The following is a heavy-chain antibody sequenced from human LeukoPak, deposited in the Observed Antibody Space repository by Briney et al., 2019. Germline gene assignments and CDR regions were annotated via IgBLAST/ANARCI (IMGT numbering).Heavy chain of an antibody. CDR3: ARDSGELWPDY. D-gene: IGHD6-19*01. Sequence: ASVKVSCKASGYTFTGYYMHWVRQAPGQGLEWMGWINPNSGGTNYAQKFQGWVTMTRDTSISTAYMELSRLRSDDTAIYYCARDSGELWPDYWGQGTLVTVSS. CDR2: INPNSGGT. CDR1: GYTFTGYY. J-gene: IGHJ4*02. V-gene: IGHV1-2*04.